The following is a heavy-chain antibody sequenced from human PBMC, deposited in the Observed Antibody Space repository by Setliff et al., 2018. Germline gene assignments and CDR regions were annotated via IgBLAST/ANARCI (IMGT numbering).Heavy chain of an antibody. D-gene: IGHD3-10*01. Sequence: ASVKVSCQASGYTFTGHYIHWVRQAPGQGLEWMGWINPRTGVTNYAQKFKGRVTMTRDTSITTVYMDLSSLKSDDTAVYYCARGTDYHGSGSYWAKDVWGKGTTVTVAS. CDR3: ARGTDYHGSGSYWAKDV. V-gene: IGHV1-2*02. CDR2: INPRTGVT. J-gene: IGHJ6*01. CDR1: GYTFTGHY.